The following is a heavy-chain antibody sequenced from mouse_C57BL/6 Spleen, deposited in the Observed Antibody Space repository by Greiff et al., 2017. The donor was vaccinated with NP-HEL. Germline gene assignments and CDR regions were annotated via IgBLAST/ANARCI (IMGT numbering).Heavy chain of an antibody. CDR3: ARYYDYDVGYWYFDV. CDR1: GYTFTSYW. CDR2: IDPSDSYT. D-gene: IGHD2-4*01. Sequence: QVQLQQPGAELVRPGTSVKLSCKASGYTFTSYWMHWVKQRPGQGLEWIGVIDPSDSYTNYTHKFKGKATLTVDTSSSTAYMQLSSLTSEDSAVYYCARYYDYDVGYWYFDVWGTGTTVTVSS. J-gene: IGHJ1*03. V-gene: IGHV1-59*01.